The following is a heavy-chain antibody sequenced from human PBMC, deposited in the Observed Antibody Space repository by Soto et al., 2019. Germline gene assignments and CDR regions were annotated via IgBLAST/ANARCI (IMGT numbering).Heavy chain of an antibody. Sequence: SVKVSCKASGGTFSSYAISWVRQAPGQGLEWMGGIIPIFGTANYAQKFQGRVTITADKSTSTAYMELSSLRSEDTDVYYCERVNDFTYYYYGMDVWGKGTTVTVSS. CDR3: ERVNDFTYYYYGMDV. D-gene: IGHD3-3*01. CDR1: GGTFSSYA. J-gene: IGHJ6*04. CDR2: IIPIFGTA. V-gene: IGHV1-69*06.